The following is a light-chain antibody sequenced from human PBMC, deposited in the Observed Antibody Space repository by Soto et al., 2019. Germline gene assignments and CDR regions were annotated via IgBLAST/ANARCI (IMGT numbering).Light chain of an antibody. V-gene: IGKV3-15*01. CDR3: QKYNSAPLT. J-gene: IGKJ4*01. CDR1: QSVSIH. Sequence: IVMTQSPATLSVSLGERATLSCRASQSVSIHLAWYQQKPGQAPRLLIYDTSTRATGIPARFSGSGSGTEFTLTISSLQSEDVAAYYCQKYNSAPLTFGGGTKVDIK. CDR2: DTS.